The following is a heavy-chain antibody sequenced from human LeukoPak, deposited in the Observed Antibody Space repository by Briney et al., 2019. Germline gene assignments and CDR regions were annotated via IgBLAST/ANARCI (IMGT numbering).Heavy chain of an antibody. CDR1: SFTFSSYG. CDR2: IRYDGSNK. J-gene: IGHJ4*02. V-gene: IGHV3-30*02. Sequence: GGSLRLSCGASSFTFSSYGMHWVRQAPGKGLEWVAFIRYDGSNKYYADSVKGRFTISRDNSKNTLYLQMNSLRAEDTAVYYCAKDRNSGSYSWVFDYWGQGTLVTVSS. D-gene: IGHD1-26*01. CDR3: AKDRNSGSYSWVFDY.